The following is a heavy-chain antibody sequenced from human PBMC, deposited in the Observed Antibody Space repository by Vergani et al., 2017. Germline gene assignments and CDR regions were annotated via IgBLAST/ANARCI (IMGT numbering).Heavy chain of an antibody. CDR1: GGPFTSYH. V-gene: IGHV4-34*01. J-gene: IGHJ6*03. D-gene: IGHD4-11*01. Sequence: QVQLQQWGGGLLKPSETLSLTCVVNGGPFTSYHWTWIRQSPGKGLEWVGDIDHTGRPDYNRSLKSRLTMSVDKSRNQFSLTLNSVTATDTAIYFCARVNTETNGHLYYYYYMDVWGQGTAVTVS. CDR3: ARVNTETNGHLYYYYYMDV. CDR2: IDHTGRP.